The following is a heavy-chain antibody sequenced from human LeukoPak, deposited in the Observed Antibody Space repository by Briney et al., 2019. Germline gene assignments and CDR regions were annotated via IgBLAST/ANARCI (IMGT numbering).Heavy chain of an antibody. J-gene: IGHJ6*02. Sequence: ASVKVSCKASGYTFTSYGICWVRQAPGQGLEWMGWISAYNGNTNYEQKLQGRVTMTTDTSTSTAYMELRSLRSDDTAVYYCARDRWVAGTIYYYGMDVWGQGTTVTVSS. V-gene: IGHV1-18*01. CDR2: ISAYNGNT. CDR3: ARDRWVAGTIYYYGMDV. D-gene: IGHD6-19*01. CDR1: GYTFTSYG.